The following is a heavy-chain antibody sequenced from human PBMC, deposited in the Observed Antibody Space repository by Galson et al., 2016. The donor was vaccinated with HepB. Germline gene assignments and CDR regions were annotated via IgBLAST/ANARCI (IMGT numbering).Heavy chain of an antibody. V-gene: IGHV3-23*01. D-gene: IGHD2-15*01. J-gene: IGHJ4*02. CDR2: ISGGGGST. CDR1: GFTFRSYA. CDR3: AKDCSGDKCYSNYFDY. Sequence: SLRLSCAASGFTFRSYAMSWVRQAPGKGLEWVSAISGGGGSTYYAASVKGRFTISRDNSKNTLYLQMNSLRAEDTAVYYCAKDCSGDKCYSNYFDYWGQGTLVTVSS.